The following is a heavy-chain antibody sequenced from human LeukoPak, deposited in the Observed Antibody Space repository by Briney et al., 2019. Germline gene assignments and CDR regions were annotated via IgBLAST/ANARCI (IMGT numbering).Heavy chain of an antibody. CDR2: INPRGGST. Sequence: ASVTVSCKASGGTFNSYAISWVRQAPGQGPEWMGIINPRGGSTDYSQKFQDRVSMSSDTSTSTVYMELSSLRSEDTAVYFCARVGVTAATADYWGQGTLVTVSS. D-gene: IGHD6-25*01. V-gene: IGHV1-46*02. CDR1: GGTFNSYA. CDR3: ARVGVTAATADY. J-gene: IGHJ4*02.